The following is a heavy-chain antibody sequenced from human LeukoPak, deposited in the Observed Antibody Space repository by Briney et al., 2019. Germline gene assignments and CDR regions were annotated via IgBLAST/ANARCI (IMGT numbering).Heavy chain of an antibody. Sequence: PGRSLRLSCAASGFTFDDYGMSWVRQAPGKGLEWVSGINWNGGSTGYADSVKGRFTISRDNAKNSLYLQMNSLRAEDTALYYCAASRSSGYDSAGDYWGQGTLVTVSS. CDR1: GFTFDDYG. CDR3: AASRSSGYDSAGDY. J-gene: IGHJ4*02. V-gene: IGHV3-20*04. D-gene: IGHD5-12*01. CDR2: INWNGGST.